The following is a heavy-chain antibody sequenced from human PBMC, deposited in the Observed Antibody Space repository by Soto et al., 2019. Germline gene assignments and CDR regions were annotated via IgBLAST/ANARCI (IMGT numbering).Heavy chain of an antibody. CDR1: VGSISSGGYY. D-gene: IGHD1-26*01. CDR3: ARRGTLSGSYDYYFDY. V-gene: IGHV4-31*03. Sequence: QVQLQESGPGLVKPSQTLSLTCTVSVGSISSGGYYWSWIRQHPGKGLEWIGYIYYSGSTYYNPSLKSRVTISVDTSKNQFSLKLSSVTAADTAVYYCARRGTLSGSYDYYFDYWGQGTLVTVSS. J-gene: IGHJ4*02. CDR2: IYYSGST.